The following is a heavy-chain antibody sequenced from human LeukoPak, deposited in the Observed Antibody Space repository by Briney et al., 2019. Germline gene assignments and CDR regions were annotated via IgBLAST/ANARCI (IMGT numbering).Heavy chain of an antibody. Sequence: SETLSLTCTVSGASISSYYWSWIRQPPGKGLEWIGDIYYSGSIKYNPSLKSRVIMSVDTSKNQFSLKLSSVTAADTAIYYCARENPSGYYNRPIDYWGQGTLVTVSS. CDR3: ARENPSGYYNRPIDY. CDR1: GASISSYY. J-gene: IGHJ4*02. CDR2: IYYSGSI. D-gene: IGHD3-22*01. V-gene: IGHV4-59*01.